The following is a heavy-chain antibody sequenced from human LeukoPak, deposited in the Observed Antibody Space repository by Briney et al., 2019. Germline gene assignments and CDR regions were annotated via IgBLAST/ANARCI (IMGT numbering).Heavy chain of an antibody. CDR1: GFTFSSYW. CDR2: IKQDGSEK. D-gene: IGHD1-26*01. CDR3: AKGGSGSPYNWFDP. V-gene: IGHV3-7*03. J-gene: IGHJ5*02. Sequence: GGSLRLSCAASGFTFSSYWMSWVRQAPGKGLEWVANIKQDGSEKYYVDSVKGRFTISRDNAKNSLYLQMNSLRAEDTALYYCAKGGSGSPYNWFDPWGQGTLVTVSS.